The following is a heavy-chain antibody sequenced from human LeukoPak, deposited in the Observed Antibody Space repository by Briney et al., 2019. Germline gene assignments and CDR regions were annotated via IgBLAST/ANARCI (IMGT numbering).Heavy chain of an antibody. V-gene: IGHV4-59*01. J-gene: IGHJ3*02. CDR2: IYYGGST. Sequence: SQTLSLTCTVSGGSISTYYWTWIQQPPGKGLEWIGYIYYGGSTNYNPSLKSRVTISADTSKNHFSLKVSAVTAADTAVYYCATLNYGGKSNDAFDIWGQGTMVTVSS. CDR1: GGSISTYY. CDR3: ATLNYGGKSNDAFDI. D-gene: IGHD4-23*01.